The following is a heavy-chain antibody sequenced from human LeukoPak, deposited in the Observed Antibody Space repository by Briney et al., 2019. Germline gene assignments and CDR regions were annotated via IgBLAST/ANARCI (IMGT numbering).Heavy chain of an antibody. D-gene: IGHD6-13*01. J-gene: IGHJ4*02. CDR1: GGSIRSYF. CDR2: IYSTGST. V-gene: IGHV4-4*07. Sequence: SETLSLTCSVSGGSIRSYFWSWIRQSAGRGLEHIGRIYSTGSTNYSPSLKSRVSMSVDTSKNQFSLTLRSVTAADTTIYYCARAGYTSTWTFDYWGQGILVTVSS. CDR3: ARAGYTSTWTFDY.